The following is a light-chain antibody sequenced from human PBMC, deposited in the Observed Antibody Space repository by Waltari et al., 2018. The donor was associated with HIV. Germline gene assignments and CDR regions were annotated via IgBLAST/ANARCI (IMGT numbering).Light chain of an antibody. CDR2: DAS. J-gene: IGKJ4*01. CDR1: QSVSSY. V-gene: IGKV3-11*01. CDR3: QQRSDWPLT. Sequence: EIVLTHSPGTLSLFPGERATVTCRASQSVSSYLAWYQQKPGQAPRLLIYDASNRATGIPARFSGSGSGTDFTLTINSLEPEDFAVYSCQQRSDWPLTFGWGTKVEIK.